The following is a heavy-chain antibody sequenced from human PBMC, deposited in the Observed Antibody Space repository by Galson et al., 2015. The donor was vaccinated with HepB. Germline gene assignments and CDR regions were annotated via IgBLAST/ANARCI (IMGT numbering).Heavy chain of an antibody. CDR2: ISSGGGST. D-gene: IGHD2-15*01. J-gene: IGHJ5*02. Sequence: SLRLSCAASGFSFSSHWMSWVRPAPGKGLEWVSVISSGGGSTYYADSVRGRFTISRDNSKNTLYLQMNSLRAEDTAVYYCAKTLRYCSGGSCYGVRWFDPWGQGTLVTVSS. CDR3: AKTLRYCSGGSCYGVRWFDP. V-gene: IGHV3-23*01. CDR1: GFSFSSHW.